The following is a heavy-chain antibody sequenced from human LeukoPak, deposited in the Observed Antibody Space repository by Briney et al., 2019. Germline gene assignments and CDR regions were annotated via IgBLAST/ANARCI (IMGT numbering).Heavy chain of an antibody. CDR3: ARDYFDSGDYYDAFDI. J-gene: IGHJ3*02. CDR2: ISSSSSHR. Sequence: PGGSLRLSCAASGFTFSNYIMNWVRQAPGKGLEWVSSISSSSSHRYYADSVKGRFTISRDNAKNSLYLQMNSLRAEDTAVYYCARDYFDSGDYYDAFDIWGQGTMVTVSS. D-gene: IGHD3-22*01. V-gene: IGHV3-21*01. CDR1: GFTFSNYI.